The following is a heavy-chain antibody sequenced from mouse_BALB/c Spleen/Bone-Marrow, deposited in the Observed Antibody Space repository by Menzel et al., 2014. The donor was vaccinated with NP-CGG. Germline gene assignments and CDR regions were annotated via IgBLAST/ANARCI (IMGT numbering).Heavy chain of an antibody. CDR3: AREGWLLRFEY. CDR2: INPYNDGT. D-gene: IGHD2-3*01. V-gene: IGHV1-14*01. J-gene: IGHJ2*01. CDR1: GHTFTAYV. Sequence: VQLQQSGPELIKPGASVKMSCKASGHTFTAYVMHWVKQKPGQGLEWIGYINPYNDGTNYNEKFKGKATLTSDISSSTAYMELSSLTSEDSAVYYCAREGWLLRFEYWGQGTTLTVSS.